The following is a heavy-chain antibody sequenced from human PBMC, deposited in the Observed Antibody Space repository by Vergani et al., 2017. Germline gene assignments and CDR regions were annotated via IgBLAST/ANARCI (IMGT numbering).Heavy chain of an antibody. Sequence: QVQLVQSGAEVKKPGASVKVSCKASGYTFTGYYMHWVRQAPGQGLEWMGWINPNSGGTNYAQKFQGWVTMTRDTSISTAYMELSRLRADDTAVYYCARLIEVDSANWFDPWGQGTLVTVSS. CDR2: INPNSGGT. CDR1: GYTFTGYY. CDR3: ARLIEVDSANWFDP. D-gene: IGHD3-22*01. V-gene: IGHV1-2*04. J-gene: IGHJ5*02.